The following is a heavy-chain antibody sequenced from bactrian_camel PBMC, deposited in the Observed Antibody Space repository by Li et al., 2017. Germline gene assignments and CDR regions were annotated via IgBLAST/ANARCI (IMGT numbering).Heavy chain of an antibody. Sequence: DVQLVESGGGSVQAGGSLRLSCGASGYTYSSNCMGWFRQAPGKEREGVATIATAGGSTYYADSMKGRFTISRDRAKKMVYLQMNSLKSEDTAVYYCALSTYGGSSYGTDQWAYNYWGQGTQVTVS. CDR1: GYTYSSNC. V-gene: IGHV3S40*01. CDR3: ALSTYGGSSYGTDQWAYNY. CDR2: IATAGGST. D-gene: IGHD6*01. J-gene: IGHJ4*01.